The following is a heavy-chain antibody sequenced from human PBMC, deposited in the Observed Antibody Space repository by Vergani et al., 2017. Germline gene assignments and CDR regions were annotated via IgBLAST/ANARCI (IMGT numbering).Heavy chain of an antibody. CDR2: ISYDGSNK. CDR3: AKVDYGDALGAFDI. J-gene: IGHJ3*02. V-gene: IGHV3-30*18. D-gene: IGHD4-17*01. Sequence: QVQLVESGGGVVQPGRSLRLSCAASGFTFSSYGMHWVRQAPGKGVEWVAVISYDGSNKYYADSVKGRFTISTDNSKNTLYLQMNSLRAEDTAVYYCAKVDYGDALGAFDIWGQGTMVTVSS. CDR1: GFTFSSYG.